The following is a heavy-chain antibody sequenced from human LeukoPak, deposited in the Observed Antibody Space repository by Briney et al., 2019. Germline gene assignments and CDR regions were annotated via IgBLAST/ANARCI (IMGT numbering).Heavy chain of an antibody. V-gene: IGHV5-10-1*01. CDR1: GYSFTSYW. Sequence: GESLKISCKGSGYSFTSYWISWVRQMPGKGLEWMGRIDPSDSYTYYSPSFQGHVTISADKSISTAYLQWSSLKASDTAMYYCARHRAASNDYWGQGTLVTVSS. CDR3: ARHRAASNDY. D-gene: IGHD6-13*01. CDR2: IDPSDSYT. J-gene: IGHJ4*02.